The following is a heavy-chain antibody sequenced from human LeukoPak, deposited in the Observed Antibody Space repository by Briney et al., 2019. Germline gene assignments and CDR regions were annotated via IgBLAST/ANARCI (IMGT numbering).Heavy chain of an antibody. V-gene: IGHV3-7*01. Sequence: GGSLRLSCAASGFSFSSYWMSWVRQAPGKGRKWVANINPDGSNILYVDSVKGRFTISRDNAKHSLYLQMNNLRAEDTAVYFCVSGFLQWLYWGQGTLVTVSS. CDR1: GFSFSSYW. J-gene: IGHJ4*02. D-gene: IGHD3-3*01. CDR2: INPDGSNI. CDR3: VSGFLQWLY.